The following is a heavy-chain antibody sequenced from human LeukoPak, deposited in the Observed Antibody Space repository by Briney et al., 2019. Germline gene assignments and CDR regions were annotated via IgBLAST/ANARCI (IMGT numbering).Heavy chain of an antibody. V-gene: IGHV3-21*01. D-gene: IGHD1-26*01. Sequence: GGSLRLSCAASGFTFNTYSMNWFRQAPGKGLEWVSSITGSSTYMYYADSVKGRFSISRDNAKNSLYLQMKSLRAEDTAMYYCASGPYSGSIMWGQGTLVTVSS. CDR1: GFTFNTYS. J-gene: IGHJ4*02. CDR3: ASGPYSGSIM. CDR2: ITGSSTYM.